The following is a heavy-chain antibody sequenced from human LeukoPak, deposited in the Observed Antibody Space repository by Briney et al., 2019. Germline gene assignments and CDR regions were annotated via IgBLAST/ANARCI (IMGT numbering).Heavy chain of an antibody. V-gene: IGHV3-30*18. CDR1: GFSFSSYG. CDR3: AKGRIAAAGLFDP. D-gene: IGHD6-13*01. CDR2: ISYDGSNK. J-gene: IGHJ5*02. Sequence: GRSLRLSCAASGFSFSSYGMNWVRQAPGKGLEWVAVISYDGSNKYYADSVKGRFTISRDNSKNTLYLQMNSLRAEDTAVYYCAKGRIAAAGLFDPWGQGTLVTVSS.